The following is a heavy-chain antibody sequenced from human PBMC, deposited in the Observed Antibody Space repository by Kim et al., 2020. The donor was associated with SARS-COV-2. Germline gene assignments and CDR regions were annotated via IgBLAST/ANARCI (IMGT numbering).Heavy chain of an antibody. V-gene: IGHV3-30*02. J-gene: IGHJ4*02. Sequence: DGSNKYKAESVKGRFTISRDNSKNTLYLQMNSLRAEDTAVYYCAKDLFNYWGQGTLVTVSS. CDR2: DGSNK. CDR3: AKDLFNY.